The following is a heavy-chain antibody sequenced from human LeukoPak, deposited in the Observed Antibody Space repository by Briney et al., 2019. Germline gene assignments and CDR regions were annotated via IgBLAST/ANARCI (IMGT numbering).Heavy chain of an antibody. CDR1: GFTFSSYA. CDR3: AKVGRSDTAMDWGTDY. V-gene: IGHV3-23*01. J-gene: IGHJ4*02. CDR2: ISGSGGST. D-gene: IGHD5-18*01. Sequence: GGSLGLSCAASGFTFSSYAMSWVRQAPGKGLEWVSAISGSGGSTYYADSVKGRFTISRDNSKNTLYLQMNSLRAEDTAVYYCAKVGRSDTAMDWGTDYWGQGTLVTVSS.